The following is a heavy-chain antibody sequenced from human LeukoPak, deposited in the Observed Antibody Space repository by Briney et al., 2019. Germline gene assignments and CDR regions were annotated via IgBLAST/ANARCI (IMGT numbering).Heavy chain of an antibody. CDR2: IHPRDSET. Sequence: GESLKISCQTSGYSFTNYWIGWVRQMPGKGLEWMGIIHPRDSETRYTPSFQGQVTFSVDRSTSTAYLQWNNLQASDTAIFYCARLDSGGYYYVHYWGQRTLVTVSS. V-gene: IGHV5-51*01. J-gene: IGHJ4*02. CDR3: ARLDSGGYYYVHY. D-gene: IGHD3-22*01. CDR1: GYSFTNYW.